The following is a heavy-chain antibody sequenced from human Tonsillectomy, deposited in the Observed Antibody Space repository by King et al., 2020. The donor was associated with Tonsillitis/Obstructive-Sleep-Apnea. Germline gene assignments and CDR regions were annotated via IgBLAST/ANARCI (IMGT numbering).Heavy chain of an antibody. CDR2: IYYSGST. CDR1: GGSISSYY. Sequence: VQLQESGPGLVKPSETLSLTCTVSGGSISSYYWRWIRQPPGKGLEWIGYIYYSGSTNYNPSLKSRVTISVDTSKKQFSLKLRSVTAADTAVYYCARVLRYYDSIRYNPQFAYFDLWGRGTLVTVSS. J-gene: IGHJ2*01. V-gene: IGHV4-59*01. D-gene: IGHD3-22*01. CDR3: ARVLRYYDSIRYNPQFAYFDL.